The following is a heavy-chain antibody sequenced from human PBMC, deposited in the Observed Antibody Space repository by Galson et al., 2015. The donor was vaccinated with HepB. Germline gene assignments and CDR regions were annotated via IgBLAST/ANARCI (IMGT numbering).Heavy chain of an antibody. V-gene: IGHV2-5*01. CDR3: VHRPSGYSYIAY. CDR2: IYRNDDK. Sequence: PALVTPTQTLTPTCTFSGFTLTSGVGVGWIRQPPGKAPEWVALIYRNDDKTYSPSLKRRPTLTKNTSKNQVVLTMTNMDPVDTATYYMVHRPSGYSYIAYWGQGTLVTVSS. CDR1: GFTLTSGVG. J-gene: IGHJ4*02. D-gene: IGHD5-18*01.